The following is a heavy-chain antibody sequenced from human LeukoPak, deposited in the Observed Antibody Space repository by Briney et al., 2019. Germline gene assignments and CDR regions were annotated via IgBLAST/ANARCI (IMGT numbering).Heavy chain of an antibody. CDR3: VYSYGTGWVDY. D-gene: IGHD5-18*01. V-gene: IGHV3-53*04. CDR2: IYSGGST. Sequence: GGSLRLSCAASGFTVSSNYMSWVRQAPGKGLEWVSVIYSGGSTYYADSVKGRFTIPRHNSKNTLYLQMNSLRAEDTAVYYCVYSYGTGWVDYWGQGTLVTVSS. CDR1: GFTVSSNY. J-gene: IGHJ4*02.